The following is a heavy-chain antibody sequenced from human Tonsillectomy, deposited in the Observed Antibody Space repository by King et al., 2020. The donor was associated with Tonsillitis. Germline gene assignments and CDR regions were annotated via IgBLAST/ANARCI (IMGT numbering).Heavy chain of an antibody. CDR2: IRSKANSYAT. J-gene: IGHJ4*02. CDR3: TRPGGVSY. D-gene: IGHD2-8*01. Sequence: VQLVESGGGLVQPGGSLKLSCAASGFTFSVSAMHWVRQASGKGLEWVGRIRSKANSYATAYAASVKGRFTISRDDSKNTAYLQMNSLKTEDTAVYYCTRPGGVSYWGQGTLVTVSS. V-gene: IGHV3-73*02. CDR1: GFTFSVSA.